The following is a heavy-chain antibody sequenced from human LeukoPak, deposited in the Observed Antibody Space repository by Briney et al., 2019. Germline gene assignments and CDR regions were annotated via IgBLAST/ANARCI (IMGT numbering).Heavy chain of an antibody. V-gene: IGHV3-48*04. Sequence: GGSLRLSCAVSGFIFSSYGMNWVRQAPGKGLEWVSYISSSGSTIYYADSVKGRFTISRDNAKNSLYLQMNSLRAEDTAVYYCARESYNWFGEDYYMDVWGKGTTVTISS. CDR1: GFIFSSYG. D-gene: IGHD3-10*01. CDR3: ARESYNWFGEDYYMDV. CDR2: ISSSGSTI. J-gene: IGHJ6*03.